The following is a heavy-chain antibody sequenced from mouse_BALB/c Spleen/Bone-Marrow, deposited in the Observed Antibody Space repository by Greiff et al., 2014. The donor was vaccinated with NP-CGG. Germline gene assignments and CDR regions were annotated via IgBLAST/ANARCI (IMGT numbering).Heavy chain of an antibody. V-gene: IGHV1-18*01. J-gene: IGHJ3*01. D-gene: IGHD1-1*01. CDR3: AREGYGSSYGFAY. Sequence: VQLQQSGPELVKPGASMKISCKASGYSFTGYTMNWVKQSHGKNLEWIGLINPYNDGTSYNQKFKGKATLTVDRSSSTAYMELLSLTSEDSAVYYCAREGYGSSYGFAYWGQGTLVTVSA. CDR1: GYSFTGYT. CDR2: INPYNDGT.